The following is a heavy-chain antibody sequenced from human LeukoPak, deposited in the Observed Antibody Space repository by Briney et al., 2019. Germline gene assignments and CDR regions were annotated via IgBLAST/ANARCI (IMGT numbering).Heavy chain of an antibody. V-gene: IGHV1-2*02. CDR1: GYTFTGYY. J-gene: IGHJ4*02. Sequence: ASVKVSCKASGYTFTGYYKFWVRQAPGQGLEWMGWINPNTGATKYAQNFQGRVTLTRDTSIRTTFMELSSLRSDDTAFYYCARDERFCNGDNHYPDLGYWGQGTLVTVSS. CDR3: ARDERFCNGDNHYPDLGY. D-gene: IGHD2-15*01. CDR2: INPNTGAT.